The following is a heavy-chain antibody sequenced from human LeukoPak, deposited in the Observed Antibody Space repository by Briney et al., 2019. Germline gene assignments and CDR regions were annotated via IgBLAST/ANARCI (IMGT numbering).Heavy chain of an antibody. CDR2: ISSGAKTI. V-gene: IGHV3-48*03. D-gene: IGHD2-21*01. J-gene: IGHJ4*02. Sequence: GGSLRLSCAASGFTFSSYEMNWVRQAPGKGLEWVSSISSGAKTIYYADSVKGRFTISRDNAENSLYLQMNSLRAEDTALYYCARIAIRGYHFDYWGQGTLVTVSS. CDR3: ARIAIRGYHFDY. CDR1: GFTFSSYE.